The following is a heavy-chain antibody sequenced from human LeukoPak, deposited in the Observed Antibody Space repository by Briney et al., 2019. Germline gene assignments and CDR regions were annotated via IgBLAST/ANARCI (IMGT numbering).Heavy chain of an antibody. CDR3: AKVGYQLLYYFGS. CDR1: GFSFSNYA. CDR2: ISAGGGTT. Sequence: QTGGSLRLSCSASGFSFSNYAMSWVRQAPGKGLEWVSGISAGGGTTNYADSVKGRFTISRDNSKKTLFLQMNSLKAGDTAIYYCAKVGYQLLYYFGSWGQGSLVTVSS. D-gene: IGHD2-2*01. V-gene: IGHV3-23*01. J-gene: IGHJ4*02.